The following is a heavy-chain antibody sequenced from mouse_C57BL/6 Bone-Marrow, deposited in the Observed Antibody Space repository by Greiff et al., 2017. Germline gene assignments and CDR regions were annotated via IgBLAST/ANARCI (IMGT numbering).Heavy chain of an antibody. CDR2: ISSGSSTI. Sequence: EVQGVESGGGLVKPGGSLKLSCAASGFTFSDYGMHWVRQAPEKGLEWVAYISSGSSTIYYADTVKGRFTISRDNAKNTLFLQMPSLRSEDTAMYYCAPYYYGSSSFAYWGQGTLVTVSA. CDR3: APYYYGSSSFAY. J-gene: IGHJ3*01. D-gene: IGHD1-1*01. V-gene: IGHV5-17*01. CDR1: GFTFSDYG.